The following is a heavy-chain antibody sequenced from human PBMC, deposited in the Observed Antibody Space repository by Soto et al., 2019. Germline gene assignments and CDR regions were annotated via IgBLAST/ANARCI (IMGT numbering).Heavy chain of an antibody. CDR3: VSQRTSVLTQAYFDY. Sequence: PSETLSLTGTVSGGSVSNSNYYWGGIRQSPGKGLEWIGSVYYRGRSYSKSSVKSRVTISVDTSKNQFSLNLNSVTASDTAVYYCVSQRTSVLTQAYFDYWGPGALVTVSS. J-gene: IGHJ4*02. CDR1: GGSVSNSNYY. V-gene: IGHV4-39*01. D-gene: IGHD2-8*01. CDR2: VYYRGRS.